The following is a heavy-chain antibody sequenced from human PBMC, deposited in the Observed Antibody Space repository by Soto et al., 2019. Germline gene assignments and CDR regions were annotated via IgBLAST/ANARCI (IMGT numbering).Heavy chain of an antibody. Sequence: SVKVSCKASGYTFSVYYMHWVRQAPGQGLEWMGWINPKSGGTMYPQKFQGRVTMTWDTSISTAYMALTRLRSDDTAVYHCARDLAKGGGSAGFDYWGQGTLVSVSS. CDR2: INPKSGGT. D-gene: IGHD1-26*01. J-gene: IGHJ4*02. CDR3: ARDLAKGGGSAGFDY. V-gene: IGHV1-2*02. CDR1: GYTFSVYY.